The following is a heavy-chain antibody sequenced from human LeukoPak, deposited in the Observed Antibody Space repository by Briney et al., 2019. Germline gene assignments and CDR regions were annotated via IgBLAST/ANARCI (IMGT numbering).Heavy chain of an antibody. CDR1: GGSISSSSYY. CDR2: IYYSGST. CDR3: ARRLKIAGDYYFDY. V-gene: IGHV4-39*01. Sequence: SETLSLTCTVSGGSISSSSYYWGWIRQPPGKGLEWIGSIYYSGSTYYNPSLKSRVTISVDTSKSQFSLKLSSVTAADTAVYYCARRLKIAGDYYFDYWGQGTLVTVSS. J-gene: IGHJ4*02. D-gene: IGHD6-13*01.